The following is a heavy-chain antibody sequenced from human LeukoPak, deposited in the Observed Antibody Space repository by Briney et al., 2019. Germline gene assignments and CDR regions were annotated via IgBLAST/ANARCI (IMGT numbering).Heavy chain of an antibody. D-gene: IGHD5-12*01. Sequence: GGSLRLSCAASGFTFSSYSMNWVRQAPGKGLEWVSSISSSSSYIYYADSVKGRFTISRDNAKNSLYLQMNSLRAEDTAVYYCARDASGYDRSFDYWGQGTLVTVSS. CDR1: GFTFSSYS. V-gene: IGHV3-21*01. CDR3: ARDASGYDRSFDY. CDR2: ISSSSSYI. J-gene: IGHJ4*02.